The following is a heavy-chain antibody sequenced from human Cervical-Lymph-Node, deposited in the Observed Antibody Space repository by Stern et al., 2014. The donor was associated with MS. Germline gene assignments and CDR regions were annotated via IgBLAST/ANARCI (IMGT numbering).Heavy chain of an antibody. CDR2: INPGNGNT. Sequence: QVQLVQSGAEVKKPGASVKVSCEASGYTFTDYAMHWVRQAPGQRLEWMGWINPGNGNTKYAQKFQGRVTITRDTSANTAHMELSSLRSEDTAVYYCARGGSRWSDFDYWGQGTLVTVPS. D-gene: IGHD6-13*01. J-gene: IGHJ4*02. V-gene: IGHV1-3*01. CDR3: ARGGSRWSDFDY. CDR1: GYTFTDYA.